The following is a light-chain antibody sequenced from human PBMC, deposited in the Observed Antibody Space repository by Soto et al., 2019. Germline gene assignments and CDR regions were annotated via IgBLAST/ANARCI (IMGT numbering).Light chain of an antibody. Sequence: QSVLTQSPSASGTPGQRVTISCSGSRSNIGRNFAYWYQHVPGTAPRLLIQRNNERPSGVPDRFSGSKSGTSVSLAISGLRPDDEDTYYCVAWDDTLDAQVFGGGTKVTVL. V-gene: IGLV1-47*01. CDR1: RSNIGRNF. CDR2: RNN. CDR3: VAWDDTLDAQV. J-gene: IGLJ3*02.